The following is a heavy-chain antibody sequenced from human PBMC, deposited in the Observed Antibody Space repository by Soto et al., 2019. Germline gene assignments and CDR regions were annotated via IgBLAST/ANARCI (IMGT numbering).Heavy chain of an antibody. CDR1: GGSFSGYY. CDR2: INHSGST. D-gene: IGHD2-21*02. CDR3: ARGEDCGGDCYSRRAFDI. Sequence: PSETLSLTCAVYGGSFSGYYWSWIRQPPGKGLEWIGEINHSGSTNYNPSLESRVTISVDTSKNQFSLKLSSVTAADTAVYYCARGEDCGGDCYSRRAFDIWGQGTMVTVSS. V-gene: IGHV4-34*01. J-gene: IGHJ3*02.